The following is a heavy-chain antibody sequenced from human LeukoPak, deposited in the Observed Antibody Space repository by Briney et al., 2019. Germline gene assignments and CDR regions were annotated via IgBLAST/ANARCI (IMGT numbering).Heavy chain of an antibody. J-gene: IGHJ4*02. CDR1: GGSISIYY. CDR3: VRDRELFY. Sequence: SETLSLTCTVSGGSISIYYWSWIRQPPGKGLEWLGYVYNSGSTDYNPSLKSRVTISADTSKNQFSLKLSSMTAADTAVYYCVRDRELFYWGQGTLVTVSS. CDR2: VYNSGST. V-gene: IGHV4-59*01. D-gene: IGHD1-7*01.